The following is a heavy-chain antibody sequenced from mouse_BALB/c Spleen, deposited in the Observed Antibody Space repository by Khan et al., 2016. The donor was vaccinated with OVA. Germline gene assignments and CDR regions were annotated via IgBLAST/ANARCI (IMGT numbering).Heavy chain of an antibody. J-gene: IGHJ4*01. CDR1: GFSFTNYG. CDR3: DRRPKYHYNVIDY. Sequence: QVQLKESGPGLVAPSQSLSITCTISGFSFTNYGVHWVRQPPGKGLEWLVVIWSDGSTTYYSALKSSMTITKANSKSQVFLKMNSLQTDDTASYVGDRRPKYHYNVIDYWGQGTTVTVSS. V-gene: IGHV2-6-1*01. CDR2: IWSDGST.